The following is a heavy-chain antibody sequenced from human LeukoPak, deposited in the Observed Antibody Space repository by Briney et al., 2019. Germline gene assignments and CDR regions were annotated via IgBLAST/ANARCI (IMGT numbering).Heavy chain of an antibody. Sequence: GGSLRLSCAASGFTFSSYAMSWVRQAPGKGLEWVSAISGSGGSTYYADSVKGRFTISRENSKNTLWLQMNSLRAEDTAVYYCARLHYDVLTGPFDYWGQGTLVTVSS. CDR3: ARLHYDVLTGPFDY. D-gene: IGHD3-9*01. J-gene: IGHJ4*02. CDR2: ISGSGGST. CDR1: GFTFSSYA. V-gene: IGHV3-23*01.